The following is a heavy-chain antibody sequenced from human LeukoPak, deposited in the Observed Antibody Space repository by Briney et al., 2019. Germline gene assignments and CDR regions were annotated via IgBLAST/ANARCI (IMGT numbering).Heavy chain of an antibody. V-gene: IGHV3-11*01. Sequence: PGGSLRLSCAASGFTFSDYYMSWIRQAPGKGLEWVSYISSCGSTIYYADSVKGRFTISRDNAKNSLYLQMNSLRAEDTAVYYCALDFWSGSYYYMDVWGKGTTVTVSS. D-gene: IGHD3-3*01. CDR3: ALDFWSGSYYYMDV. CDR2: ISSCGSTI. CDR1: GFTFSDYY. J-gene: IGHJ6*03.